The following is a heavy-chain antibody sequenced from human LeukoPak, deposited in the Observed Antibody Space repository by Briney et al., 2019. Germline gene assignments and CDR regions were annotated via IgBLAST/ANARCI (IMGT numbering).Heavy chain of an antibody. V-gene: IGHV3-15*01. CDR3: TADNCGSTSCSAHY. Sequence: GGSLRLSCVASGFTLSEFTFSSAWMSWVRQAPGKGLEWVGRFKSKTDGGATDYAAPVKGRFTISRDVSKTTLFLQMNSLKTEDTAVYYCTADNCGSTSCSAHYWGQGTLVTVSS. J-gene: IGHJ4*02. D-gene: IGHD2-2*01. CDR2: FKSKTDGGAT. CDR1: GFTLSEFTFSSAW.